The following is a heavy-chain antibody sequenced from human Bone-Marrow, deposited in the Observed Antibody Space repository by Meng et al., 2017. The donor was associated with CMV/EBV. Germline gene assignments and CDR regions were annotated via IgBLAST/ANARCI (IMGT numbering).Heavy chain of an antibody. V-gene: IGHV3-48*03. Sequence: GESLKISCAASGFTFSSYEMNWVRQAPGKGLEWVSYISSSGSTIYYADSVKGRFTISRDNAKNSLYLQMNSLRAEDTAVYYCARYLWVLEDTAMVSNYYYYYGMDVWGQGTTVTVSS. J-gene: IGHJ6*02. D-gene: IGHD5-18*01. CDR2: ISSSGSTI. CDR1: GFTFSSYE. CDR3: ARYLWVLEDTAMVSNYYYYYGMDV.